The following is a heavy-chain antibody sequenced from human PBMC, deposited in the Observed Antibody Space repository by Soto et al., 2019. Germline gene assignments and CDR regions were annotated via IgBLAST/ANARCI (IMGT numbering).Heavy chain of an antibody. CDR3: ARDLRAAAAYYYYYGMDV. Sequence: ASVKVSCKASGYTFTGYYMHWVRQAPGQGLEWMGWINPNSGSTNYAQKIQGRVTMTRDTSISPAYMELSRLRSDDTTVYYCARDLRAAAAYYYYYGMDVWGQGTTVTVSS. CDR2: INPNSGST. J-gene: IGHJ6*02. CDR1: GYTFTGYY. V-gene: IGHV1-2*02. D-gene: IGHD6-13*01.